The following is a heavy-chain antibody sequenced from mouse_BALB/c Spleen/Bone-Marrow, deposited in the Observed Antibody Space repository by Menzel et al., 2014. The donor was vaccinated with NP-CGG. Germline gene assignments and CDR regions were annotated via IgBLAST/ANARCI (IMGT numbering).Heavy chain of an antibody. CDR3: ARRQFGPAWFAY. Sequence: EVQRVESGPELVKPGASVKISCKTSGYTFTEYTMHRVKQSHGKSLEWIGGINPNNGATSYNQKFKGKATLTVDKSSSTAYMELRSLTSEDSAVYFCARRQFGPAWFAYWGQGTLVTVSA. CDR1: GYTFTEYT. D-gene: IGHD6-1*01. CDR2: INPNNGAT. J-gene: IGHJ3*01. V-gene: IGHV1-22*01.